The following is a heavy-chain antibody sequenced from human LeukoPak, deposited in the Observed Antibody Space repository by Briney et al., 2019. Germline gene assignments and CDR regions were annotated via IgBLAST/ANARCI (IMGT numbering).Heavy chain of an antibody. D-gene: IGHD3-22*01. J-gene: IGHJ6*03. CDR3: ANTGLYDSSGYYNEPAGYYYYMDV. CDR2: ISGSGGST. Sequence: GGSLRLSCAASGFTFSSYAMSWVRQAPGKGLDWVSAISGSGGSTYYADSVKGQFTISRDNSKNTLYLQMNSLRAEDTAVYYCANTGLYDSSGYYNEPAGYYYYMDVWGKGTTVTVSS. V-gene: IGHV3-23*01. CDR1: GFTFSSYA.